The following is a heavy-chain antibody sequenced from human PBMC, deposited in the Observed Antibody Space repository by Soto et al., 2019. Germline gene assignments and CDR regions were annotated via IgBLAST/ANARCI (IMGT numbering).Heavy chain of an antibody. Sequence: GGSLRLSCAASGFTFSSYGMHWVRQAPGKGLEWVAVISYDGSNKYYADSVKGRFTISRDNSKNTLYLQMNSLRAEDTAVYYCAKPYSNHDPLDYYMDVWGKGTTVTVSS. CDR1: GFTFSSYG. CDR3: AKPYSNHDPLDYYMDV. D-gene: IGHD4-4*01. V-gene: IGHV3-30*18. CDR2: ISYDGSNK. J-gene: IGHJ6*03.